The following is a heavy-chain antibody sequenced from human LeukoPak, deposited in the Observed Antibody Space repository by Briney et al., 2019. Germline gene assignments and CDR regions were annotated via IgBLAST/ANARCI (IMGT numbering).Heavy chain of an antibody. J-gene: IGHJ4*02. V-gene: IGHV3-30-3*01. Sequence: GRSLRLSCAASGFTFSSYAMHWVRQAPGKGLEWVAVISYDGSNKYYADSVKGRFTISRGNSKNTLYLQMNSLRAEDTAVYYCARAGWQSWGQGTLVTVSS. CDR3: ARAGWQS. CDR1: GFTFSSYA. CDR2: ISYDGSNK. D-gene: IGHD6-19*01.